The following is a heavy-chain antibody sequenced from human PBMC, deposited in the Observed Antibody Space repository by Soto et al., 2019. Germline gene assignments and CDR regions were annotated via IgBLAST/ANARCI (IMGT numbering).Heavy chain of an antibody. V-gene: IGHV3-30-3*01. CDR3: ARGDREDIAVVIGVRPGEYGVDV. Sequence: QVQLVQSGGGVVQTGRSLRLSCAASGFTFRSYAMHWVRQAPGKGLECGQVIAYDGSNKFYRDYVRGRLTISRDNSENTLYLQINRLRYEDTAVYYCARGDREDIAVVIGVRPGEYGVDVWGQGTTVTVSS. J-gene: IGHJ6*02. CDR2: IAYDGSNK. CDR1: GFTFRSYA. D-gene: IGHD2-15*01.